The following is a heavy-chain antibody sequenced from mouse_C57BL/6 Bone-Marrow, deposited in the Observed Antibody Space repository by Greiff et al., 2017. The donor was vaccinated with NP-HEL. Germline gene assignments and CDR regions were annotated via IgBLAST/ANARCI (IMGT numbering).Heavy chain of an antibody. V-gene: IGHV1-81*01. CDR2: IYPRSGNT. CDR1: GYTFTSSG. D-gene: IGHD1-1*01. Sequence: QVQLKESGAELARPGASVKLSCKASGYTFTSSGISWVKQRTGQGLEWIGEIYPRSGNTYYNEKFKGKATLTADKSSSTAYMELRSLTSEDSAVYFCAFHYYGSSYWYFDVWGTGTTVTVSS. CDR3: AFHYYGSSYWYFDV. J-gene: IGHJ1*03.